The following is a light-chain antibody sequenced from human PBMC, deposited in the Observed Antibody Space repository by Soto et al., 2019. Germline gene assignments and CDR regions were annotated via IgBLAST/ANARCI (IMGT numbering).Light chain of an antibody. Sequence: DIQMTQSPSTLSASVGDRVTITCRASQSISSWLAWYQQKPGKAPKLLIYKASSLESGVPSRFSGSGSGTEFTLTISSLQPEDFATYYCLQACSFPITFGQGTRLEIK. CDR3: LQACSFPIT. V-gene: IGKV1-5*03. CDR1: QSISSW. J-gene: IGKJ5*01. CDR2: KAS.